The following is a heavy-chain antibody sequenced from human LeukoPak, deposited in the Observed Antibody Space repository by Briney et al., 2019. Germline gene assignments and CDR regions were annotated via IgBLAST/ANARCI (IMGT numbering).Heavy chain of an antibody. D-gene: IGHD6-19*01. V-gene: IGHV3-23*01. CDR1: GFTFSSYA. Sequence: GGSLRLSCAASGFTFSSYAMSWVRQAPGKGLEWVSAISGSGGSTYYADSVKGRFTISRDNSKNTLYLQMNSLRAEDTAVYYCAKGDSGWYGNYCFDYWGQGTLVTVSS. J-gene: IGHJ4*02. CDR2: ISGSGGST. CDR3: AKGDSGWYGNYCFDY.